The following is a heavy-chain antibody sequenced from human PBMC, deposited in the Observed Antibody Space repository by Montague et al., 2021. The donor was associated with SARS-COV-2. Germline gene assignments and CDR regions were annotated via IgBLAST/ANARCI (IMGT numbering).Heavy chain of an antibody. J-gene: IGHJ4*02. CDR1: GGSFSGYY. CDR2: INHSGST. V-gene: IGHV4-34*01. CDR3: ARGARQGYGFRLGSFDS. D-gene: IGHD3-10*01. Sequence: SETLSLTCAVYGGSFSGYYWNWIRQPPGKGLEWIGEINHSGSTNYNPSLKSRVTMSVDTSKSQFSLKLSSVTAADTAVYYCARGARQGYGFRLGSFDSWDQGTLVTVSS.